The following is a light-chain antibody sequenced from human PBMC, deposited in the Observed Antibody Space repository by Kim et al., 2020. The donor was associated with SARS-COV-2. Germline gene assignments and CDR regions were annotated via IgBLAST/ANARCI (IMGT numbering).Light chain of an antibody. CDR2: EKD. V-gene: IGLV3-19*01. CDR1: SLRKYF. CDR3: GSRDSSGLHRL. Sequence: SSELTQDPAVSVALGQTVTITCQGDSLRKYFASWYQQKAGQAPMLVIYEKDNRPPGIPERFSGSGSGTTASLTISGAQAGDEADYYCGSRDSSGLHRLFGGGTQLTVL. J-gene: IGLJ2*01.